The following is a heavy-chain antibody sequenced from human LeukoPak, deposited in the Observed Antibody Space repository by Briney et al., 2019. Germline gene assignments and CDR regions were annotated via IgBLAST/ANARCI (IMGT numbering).Heavy chain of an antibody. CDR2: IIPISGTT. CDR3: ATYCSSANCYIWGYYFDY. V-gene: IGHV1-69*13. Sequence: GASVKVSCNASGGTFSSYAISWVRQAPGQGLEWMGGIIPISGTTNYAQKFQGRVTITADESTSTAYMELSSLRSEDTAMYYCATYCSSANCYIWGYYFDYWGQGTLVTVSS. CDR1: GGTFSSYA. J-gene: IGHJ4*02. D-gene: IGHD2-2*01.